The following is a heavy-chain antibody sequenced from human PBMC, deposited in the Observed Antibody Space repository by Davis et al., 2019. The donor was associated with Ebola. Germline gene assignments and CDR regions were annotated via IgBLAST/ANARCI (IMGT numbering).Heavy chain of an antibody. V-gene: IGHV3-30*18. Sequence: GESLKISCAASGFTFSNYGMHWVRQAPGKGLEWVAVISYDGSNKYYADSVKGRFTISRDNSKNTLYLQMNSLRAEDTAVYYCAKAYSYGADYWGQGTLVTVSS. D-gene: IGHD5-18*01. CDR2: ISYDGSNK. J-gene: IGHJ4*02. CDR3: AKAYSYGADY. CDR1: GFTFSNYG.